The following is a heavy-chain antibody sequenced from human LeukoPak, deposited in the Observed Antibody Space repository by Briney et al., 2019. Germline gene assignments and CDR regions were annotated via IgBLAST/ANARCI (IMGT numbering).Heavy chain of an antibody. CDR2: ITGSGDNT. Sequence: GGSLRLSCAASGFTFSSYAMSWVRQAPGKGLEWVSAITGSGDNTYYADSVKGRFTISRDNSKNTLYLQMNSLRADDTAVYFCAKRSPYSSSFPKFDYWGQGTLVTVFS. D-gene: IGHD6-6*01. CDR3: AKRSPYSSSFPKFDY. V-gene: IGHV3-23*01. J-gene: IGHJ4*02. CDR1: GFTFSSYA.